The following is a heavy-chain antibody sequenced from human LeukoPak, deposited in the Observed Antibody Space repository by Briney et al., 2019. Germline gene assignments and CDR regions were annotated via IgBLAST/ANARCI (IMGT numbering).Heavy chain of an antibody. J-gene: IGHJ1*01. CDR1: GFTFSSYA. V-gene: IGHV3-23*01. D-gene: IGHD6-19*01. CDR2: ISGSGGST. CDR3: AKVRGSLAANRYFQH. Sequence: PGGSLRLSCAASGFTFSSYAMSWVRQAPGKGLEWVSAISGSGGSTYYADSVKGRFTISRGNSKNTLYLQMNSLRAEDTAVYYCAKVRGSLAANRYFQHWGQGTLVTVSS.